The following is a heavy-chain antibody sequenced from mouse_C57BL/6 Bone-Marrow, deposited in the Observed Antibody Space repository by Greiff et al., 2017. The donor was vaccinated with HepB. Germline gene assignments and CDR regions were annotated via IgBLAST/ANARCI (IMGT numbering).Heavy chain of an antibody. Sequence: QVQLQQSGPELVKPGASVKISCQASGYAFSSSWMNWVKQRPGKGLEWIGRIYPGDGDTNYNGKFKGKATLTADKSSSTAYMQLSSLTSEDSAVYFCARGGDGYYVYWGQGTLVTVSA. CDR2: IYPGDGDT. CDR3: ARGGDGYYVY. CDR1: GYAFSSSW. V-gene: IGHV1-82*01. D-gene: IGHD2-3*01. J-gene: IGHJ3*01.